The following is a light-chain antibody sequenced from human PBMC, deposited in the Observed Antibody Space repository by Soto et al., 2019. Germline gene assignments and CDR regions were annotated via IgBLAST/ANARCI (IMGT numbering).Light chain of an antibody. Sequence: EIVLTQSPGTLSVSPGEGATLSCRASQSIGRDYLAWYQQKPGQAPRLLIYSVSRRASGIPDKFSGSGSGTEFTLTINSLEPEDLAVYYCQQYDSSPGTFGQGTTLDIK. CDR2: SVS. CDR1: QSIGRDY. J-gene: IGKJ2*01. CDR3: QQYDSSPGT. V-gene: IGKV3-20*01.